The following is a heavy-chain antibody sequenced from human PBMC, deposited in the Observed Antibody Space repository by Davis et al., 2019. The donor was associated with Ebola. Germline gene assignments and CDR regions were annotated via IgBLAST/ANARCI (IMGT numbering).Heavy chain of an antibody. D-gene: IGHD1-1*01. CDR3: ARSIQLWTPPPFDS. Sequence: GESLKISCKDSGNSFTSHWIGWVRQMPGKGLEWMGIIYPLDSDTRYGPSFQGQVTISADKSISTAYLQWSSLKASDTAMYYCARSIQLWTPPPFDSWGQGTLVTVSS. J-gene: IGHJ4*02. CDR2: IYPLDSDT. CDR1: GNSFTSHW. V-gene: IGHV5-51*01.